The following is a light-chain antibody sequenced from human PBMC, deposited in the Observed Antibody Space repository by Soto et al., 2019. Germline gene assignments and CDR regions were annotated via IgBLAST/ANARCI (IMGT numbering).Light chain of an antibody. Sequence: QPVLTQPPSVSEAPGQRVTISCTGSSSNIGAGYEAHWYQQVPGTAPKLLIYENNNRPSGVPDRFSGSNSGTSASLAITGLQAENEAEYYCQSYDSSLSGYVFGTGTKLTVL. V-gene: IGLV1-40*01. CDR3: QSYDSSLSGYV. CDR1: SSNIGAGYE. CDR2: ENN. J-gene: IGLJ1*01.